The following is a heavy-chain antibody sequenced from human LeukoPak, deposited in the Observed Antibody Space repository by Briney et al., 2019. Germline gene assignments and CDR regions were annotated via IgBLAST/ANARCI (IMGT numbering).Heavy chain of an antibody. CDR3: ATLHYYDSSGYYWAQNDH. J-gene: IGHJ4*02. D-gene: IGHD3-22*01. Sequence: GSLRLSCTASGFTFSSYGMHWVRQAPGKGLEWVAVISYDGSNEYYADSVKGRFTISRDNSKNTLYLQMNSLRAEDTAVYYCATLHYYDSSGYYWAQNDHWGQGTLVTVSS. V-gene: IGHV3-30*03. CDR1: GFTFSSYG. CDR2: ISYDGSNE.